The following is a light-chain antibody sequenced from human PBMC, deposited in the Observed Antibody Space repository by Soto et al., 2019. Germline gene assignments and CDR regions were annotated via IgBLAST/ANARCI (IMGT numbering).Light chain of an antibody. CDR2: GAS. CDR1: QSVSSN. J-gene: IGKJ1*01. Sequence: EIVMTQSPATLSVSPGERATLSCRASQSVSSNLAWYQQKPGQAPRLLIYGASTRATGIPARFSGSGSGTEFTLTISSLQSEDFATYYCQQYNSFRAFGQGTKVEIK. V-gene: IGKV3-15*01. CDR3: QQYNSFRA.